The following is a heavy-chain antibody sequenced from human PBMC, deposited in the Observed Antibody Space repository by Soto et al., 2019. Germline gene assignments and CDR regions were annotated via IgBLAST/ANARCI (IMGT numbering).Heavy chain of an antibody. D-gene: IGHD4-4*01. V-gene: IGHV5-51*01. CDR2: IYPGDSDT. J-gene: IGHJ6*02. Sequence: GESLKISCKGSGYSFTSYWIGWVRQMPGKGLEWMGIIYPGDSDTRYSPSFQGQVTISADKSISTAYLQWSSLKASDTAMYYCARPGMTTVTSEFRHYYGMDVWGQGTTVTVSS. CDR3: ARPGMTTVTSEFRHYYGMDV. CDR1: GYSFTSYW.